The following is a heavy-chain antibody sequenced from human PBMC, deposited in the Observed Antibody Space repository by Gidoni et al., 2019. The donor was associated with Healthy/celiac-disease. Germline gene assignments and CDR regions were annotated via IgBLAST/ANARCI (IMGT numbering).Heavy chain of an antibody. Sequence: QVQLVESGGGVVQPGRSLRLSCAAPGFTFSSYGMHWVRQAPGKGLEWVAVIWYDGSNKYYADSVKGRFTISRDNSKNTLYLQMNSLRAEDTAVYYCAREGKGYCSSTSCYIGYWGQGTLVTVSS. CDR2: IWYDGSNK. CDR3: AREGKGYCSSTSCYIGY. D-gene: IGHD2-2*02. CDR1: GFTFSSYG. V-gene: IGHV3-33*01. J-gene: IGHJ4*02.